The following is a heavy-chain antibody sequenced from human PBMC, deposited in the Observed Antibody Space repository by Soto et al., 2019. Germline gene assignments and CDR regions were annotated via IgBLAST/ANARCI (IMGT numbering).Heavy chain of an antibody. CDR3: VRVKETRGWGAFDY. CDR2: INGDGSVT. D-gene: IGHD6-19*01. V-gene: IGHV3-74*01. J-gene: IGHJ4*02. Sequence: EVQLVESGGGLVQPGGSLRLSCTASGFTFSGFWMHWVRQAPGKGLVWVSRINGDGSVTNYADSVKGRFTISRDNGKNTVYLQMNSLRVEDTAVYYCVRVKETRGWGAFDYWGQGTLVTVSS. CDR1: GFTFSGFW.